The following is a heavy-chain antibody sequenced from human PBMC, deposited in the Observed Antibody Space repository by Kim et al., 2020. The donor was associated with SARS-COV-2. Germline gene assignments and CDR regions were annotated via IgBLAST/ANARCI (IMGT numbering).Heavy chain of an antibody. J-gene: IGHJ6*02. D-gene: IGHD2-21*01. CDR3: AHVISYYYYGMDV. V-gene: IGHV3-30*03. CDR2: ISYDGSNK. CDR1: GFTFSSYG. Sequence: GGSLRLSCAASGFTFSSYGMHWVRQAPGKGLEWVAVISYDGSNKYYADSVKGRFTISRDNSKNTLYLQMNSLRAEDTAVYYCAHVISYYYYGMDVWGQGTTVTVSS.